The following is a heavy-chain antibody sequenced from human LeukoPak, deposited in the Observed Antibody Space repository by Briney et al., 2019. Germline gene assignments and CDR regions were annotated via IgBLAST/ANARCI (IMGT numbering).Heavy chain of an antibody. V-gene: IGHV4-30-2*01. CDR2: IYHSGST. Sequence: SETLSLTCAVSGGSISSGGYSWSWIRQPPGKGLEWIGYIYHSGSTYYNPSLKSRVTISVDRSKNQFSLKLSSVTAADTAVYYCARRFNPAAEYYFDYFDYWGQGTLVTVSS. CDR3: ARRFNPAAEYYFDYFDY. J-gene: IGHJ4*02. D-gene: IGHD2/OR15-2a*01. CDR1: GGSISSGGYS.